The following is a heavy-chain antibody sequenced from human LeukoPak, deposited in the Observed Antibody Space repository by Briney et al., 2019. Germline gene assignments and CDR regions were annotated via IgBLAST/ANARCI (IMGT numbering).Heavy chain of an antibody. V-gene: IGHV3-66*01. Sequence: GGSLRLSCAASGFTVSSSYMSWVRQAPGKGLEWVSVIYSGGSTYYADSVKCRFIIFRDNSKNTLYLQMNSLRDEDTAVYYCAREGGTETDRKWELLRFDYWGQGTLVTVSS. J-gene: IGHJ4*02. CDR2: IYSGGST. D-gene: IGHD1-26*01. CDR3: AREGGTETDRKWELLRFDY. CDR1: GFTVSSSY.